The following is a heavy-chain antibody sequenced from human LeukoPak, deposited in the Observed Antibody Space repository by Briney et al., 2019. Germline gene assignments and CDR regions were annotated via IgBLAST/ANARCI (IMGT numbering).Heavy chain of an antibody. D-gene: IGHD3-10*01. CDR2: ISSSSSYI. J-gene: IGHJ5*02. CDR1: GFTFNDYW. V-gene: IGHV3-21*01. CDR3: ARAGRFGDLNH. Sequence: GGSLRLSCVASGFTFNDYWMHWVRQAPGKGLEWVSSISSSSSYIYYADSVKGRFTISRDNAKNSLYLQMNSLRAEDTAVYYCARAGRFGDLNHWGQGTLVTVSS.